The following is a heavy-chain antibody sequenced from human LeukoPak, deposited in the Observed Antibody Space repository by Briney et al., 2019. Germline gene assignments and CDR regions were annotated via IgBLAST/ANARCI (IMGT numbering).Heavy chain of an antibody. Sequence: GESLKISCKGSGYTFTSYWIGWVRQMPGKGLEWMGIIYPGDSDTRYSPSFQGQVTISADKSISTAYLQWSSLKASDTAMCYCARLYDSSGYPFDYWGQGTLVTVSS. CDR1: GYTFTSYW. J-gene: IGHJ4*02. CDR2: IYPGDSDT. D-gene: IGHD3-22*01. V-gene: IGHV5-51*01. CDR3: ARLYDSSGYPFDY.